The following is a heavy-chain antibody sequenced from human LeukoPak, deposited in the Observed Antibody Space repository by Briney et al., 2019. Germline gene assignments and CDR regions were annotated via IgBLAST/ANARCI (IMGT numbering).Heavy chain of an antibody. CDR3: ARVPYGSGSYYNRGYFDY. Sequence: GESLKISCKGSGYSFTSYWIGWVRQMPGKGLEWMGIIYPGDSDTRYSPSFQGQVTISADKSISTAYLQWSSLKASDTAMYYCARVPYGSGSYYNRGYFDYWGQGTLVTVSS. CDR2: IYPGDSDT. V-gene: IGHV5-51*01. D-gene: IGHD3-10*01. CDR1: GYSFTSYW. J-gene: IGHJ4*02.